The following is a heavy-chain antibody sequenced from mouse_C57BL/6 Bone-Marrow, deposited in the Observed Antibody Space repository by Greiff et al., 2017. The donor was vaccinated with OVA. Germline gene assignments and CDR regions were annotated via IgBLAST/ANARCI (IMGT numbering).Heavy chain of an antibody. CDR2: IHPNSGST. CDR1: GYTFTSYW. J-gene: IGHJ2*01. V-gene: IGHV1-64*01. D-gene: IGHD2-5*01. CDR3: ARGYSNYDGFPH. Sequence: QVQLQQPGAELVKPGASVKLSCKASGYTFTSYWMHWVKQRPGQGLEWIGMIHPNSGSTNYNEKFKSKATLTVDKSSSTAYMQLSSLTSEDSAVYYCARGYSNYDGFPHWGQGTTLTVSS.